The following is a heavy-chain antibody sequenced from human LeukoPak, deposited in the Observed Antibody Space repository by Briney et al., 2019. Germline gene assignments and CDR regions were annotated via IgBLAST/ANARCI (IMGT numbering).Heavy chain of an antibody. D-gene: IGHD3-9*01. Sequence: GGSLRLSCAASGFTFSSYAMHWVRQAPGKGLEWVAVISYDGSNKYYADSVKGRFTISRDNSKNTLYLQMNSLRAEDTAVYYCARALTGYYYGMDVWGQGTTVTVSS. CDR2: ISYDGSNK. V-gene: IGHV3-30-3*01. CDR3: ARALTGYYYGMDV. CDR1: GFTFSSYA. J-gene: IGHJ6*02.